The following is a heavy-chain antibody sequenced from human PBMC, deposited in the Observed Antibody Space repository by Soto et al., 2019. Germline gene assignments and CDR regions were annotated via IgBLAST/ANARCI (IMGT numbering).Heavy chain of an antibody. J-gene: IGHJ4*02. V-gene: IGHV3-23*01. CDR1: GFTFSNYA. D-gene: IGHD5-12*01. CDR2: IRGSGGPT. CDR3: VKDFRGGYDWTHD. Sequence: EVQLLESGGDLVQPGGSLRLSCAASGFTFSNYAMSWVRQAPGKGLEWVSLIRGSGGPTNYADSVKGRFTVSRDNSKNMLFLPMNSLRAEDTAVYYCVKDFRGGYDWTHDWGQGNLVTVSS.